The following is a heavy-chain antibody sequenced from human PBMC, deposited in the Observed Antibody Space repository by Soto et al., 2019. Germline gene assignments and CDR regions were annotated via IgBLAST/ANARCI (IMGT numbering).Heavy chain of an antibody. CDR1: GFTFSSYE. CDR3: ARDPPATRHGMDV. CDR2: ISSSGSTI. J-gene: IGHJ6*02. Sequence: GGSLRLSCAASGFTFSSYEMNWVRQAPGKGLEWVSYISSSGSTIYYAESVKGRFTISRDNAKNSLYLQMNSLRAEDTAVYYCARDPPATRHGMDVWGQGTTVTVSS. V-gene: IGHV3-48*03.